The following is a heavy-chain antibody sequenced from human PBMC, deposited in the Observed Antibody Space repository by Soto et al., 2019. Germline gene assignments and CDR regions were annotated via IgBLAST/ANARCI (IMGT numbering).Heavy chain of an antibody. CDR3: VKDRTSMIIVVYNYFDY. V-gene: IGHV3-64D*08. CDR2: ISSTGGST. J-gene: IGHJ4*02. Sequence: GGSLRLSCSASGFTFSNYAIHWVRQAPGKGLENVSAISSTGGSTYYADSVKGRFTISRDNSKNTLYLQMSSLRAEDTVLYYCVKDRTSMIIVVYNYFDYWGQGTLVTVSS. CDR1: GFTFSNYA. D-gene: IGHD3-22*01.